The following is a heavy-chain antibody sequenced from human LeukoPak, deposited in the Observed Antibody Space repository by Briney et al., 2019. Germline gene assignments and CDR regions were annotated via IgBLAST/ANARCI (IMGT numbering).Heavy chain of an antibody. CDR2: IYTSGCT. Sequence: PSETLSLTCTVSGGSISSGSYYWSWIRQPAGKGLEWIGRIYTSGCTNYNPSLKSRVTISVDTSKNQFSLKLSSVTAADTAVYYCARDSYGDFIYYYYYMDVWGKGTTVTVSS. V-gene: IGHV4-61*02. CDR1: GGSISSGSYY. D-gene: IGHD4-17*01. J-gene: IGHJ6*03. CDR3: ARDSYGDFIYYYYYMDV.